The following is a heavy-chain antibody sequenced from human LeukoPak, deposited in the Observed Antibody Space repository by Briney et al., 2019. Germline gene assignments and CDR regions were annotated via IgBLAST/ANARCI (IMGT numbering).Heavy chain of an antibody. V-gene: IGHV3-7*01. CDR1: GFTFSTYW. D-gene: IGHD1-1*01. CDR2: IKQDGSEK. J-gene: IGHJ4*02. CDR3: ARLGTTYSVHY. Sequence: PGGSLRLSCAASGFTFSTYWMTWVRQAPGKGLEWVANIKQDGSEKYYVDSVKGRFTISRDNAKSSLFLQMNNLRAEDTAVYYCARLGTTYSVHYWGQGTLVTVSS.